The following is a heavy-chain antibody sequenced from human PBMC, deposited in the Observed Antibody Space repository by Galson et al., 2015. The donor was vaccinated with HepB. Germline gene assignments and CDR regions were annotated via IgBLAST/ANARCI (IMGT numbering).Heavy chain of an antibody. CDR1: GYTFSNYG. D-gene: IGHD6-25*01. J-gene: IGHJ4*02. V-gene: IGHV1-18*04. CDR3: ARGLLYFGSGWYYFDY. Sequence: SVKVSCKASGYTFSNYGISWVRQAPGQGLEWMGWISSYNGNTNYAQKLQGRITMTTDTSTSTAYMELRSLKSDDTAVYYCARGLLYFGSGWYYFDYWGQGTLVTVST. CDR2: ISSYNGNT.